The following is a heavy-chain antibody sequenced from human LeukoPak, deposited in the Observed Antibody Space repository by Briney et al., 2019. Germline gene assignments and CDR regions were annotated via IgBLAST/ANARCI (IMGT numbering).Heavy chain of an antibody. D-gene: IGHD6-6*01. CDR1: RDTFTRCA. Sequence: SVKVSCKASRDTFTRCAFSWVRQAPGQGLEWMGGIIPIDGTANFGQKFQGRVTITADESTSTAYMELSSLRSEDTAIYYCARDPGYSSSSDDAFDIWGQGTMVTVSS. J-gene: IGHJ3*02. CDR3: ARDPGYSSSSDDAFDI. V-gene: IGHV1-69*01. CDR2: IIPIDGTA.